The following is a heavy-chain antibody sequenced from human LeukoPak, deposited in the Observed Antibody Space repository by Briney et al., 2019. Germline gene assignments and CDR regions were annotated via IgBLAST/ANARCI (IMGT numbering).Heavy chain of an antibody. D-gene: IGHD2-21*01. CDR2: INHSGST. J-gene: IGHJ4*02. V-gene: IGHV4-34*01. CDR1: GGSFSGYY. Sequence: SETLSLTCAVYGGSFSGYYWSWIRQPPGKGLEWIGEINHSGSTNYNPSLKSRVTISVDTSKNQFSLKLSSVTAADTAVYYCARESMGDYGDFWGQGTLVTVSS. CDR3: ARESMGDYGDF.